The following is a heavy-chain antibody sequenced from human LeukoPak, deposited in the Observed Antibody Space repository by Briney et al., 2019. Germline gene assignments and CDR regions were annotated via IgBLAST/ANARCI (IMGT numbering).Heavy chain of an antibody. CDR3: ARKWGYFDY. D-gene: IGHD1-26*01. J-gene: IGHJ4*02. V-gene: IGHV4-34*01. CDR1: GGSFSGYY. CDR2: INHSGST. Sequence: SETLSLTCAVYGGSFSGYYWSWIRQLPGKGLEWIGEINHSGSTNYNPSLKSRVTISVDTSKNQFSLKLSSVTAADTAVYYCARKWGYFDYWGLGTLVTVSS.